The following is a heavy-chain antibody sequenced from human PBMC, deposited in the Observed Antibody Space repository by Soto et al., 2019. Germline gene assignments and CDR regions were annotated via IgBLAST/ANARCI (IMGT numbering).Heavy chain of an antibody. D-gene: IGHD3-3*01. J-gene: IGHJ6*02. Sequence: ETLSLTCTVSGGSISSYYWSWIRQPPGKGLEWIGYIYYSGSTNYNPSLKSRVSISLHTSKNQFSLKLSSVTAADTAVYYCAHHYDFWSGSTGSNTGYYGMDVWGQGTTVTVSS. CDR1: GGSISSYY. V-gene: IGHV4-59*01. CDR3: AHHYDFWSGSTGSNTGYYGMDV. CDR2: IYYSGST.